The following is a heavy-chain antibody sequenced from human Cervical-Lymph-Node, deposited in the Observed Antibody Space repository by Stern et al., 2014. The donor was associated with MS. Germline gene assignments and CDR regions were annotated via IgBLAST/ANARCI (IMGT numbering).Heavy chain of an antibody. CDR2: IHYTGST. CDR3: VRDGSAYYSGISLQ. J-gene: IGHJ4*02. CDR1: GGSINSDGQF. D-gene: IGHD3-22*01. Sequence: QVQLVESGPRLVKPSQTLSLICSVSGGSINSDGQFWSWIRQSPGKGLEWIGYIHYTGSTYYNPSLKSRVIVSADTSKNQFSLKLSSVTVADTAVYYCVRDGSAYYSGISLQWGQGILVTVSS. V-gene: IGHV4-31*03.